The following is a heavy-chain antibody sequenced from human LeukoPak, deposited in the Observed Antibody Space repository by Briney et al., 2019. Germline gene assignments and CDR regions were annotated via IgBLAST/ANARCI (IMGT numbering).Heavy chain of an antibody. CDR3: ARKFLGGDDAFDI. V-gene: IGHV4-30-2*01. Sequence: SETLSLTCAVSGGSISSGGYSWSWIRQPPRKGLEWIGYIYHSGSTYYNPSLKSRVTISVDRSKNQFSLKLSSVTAADTAVYYCARKFLGGDDAFDIWGQGTMVTVSS. CDR1: GGSISSGGYS. D-gene: IGHD2/OR15-2a*01. J-gene: IGHJ3*02. CDR2: IYHSGST.